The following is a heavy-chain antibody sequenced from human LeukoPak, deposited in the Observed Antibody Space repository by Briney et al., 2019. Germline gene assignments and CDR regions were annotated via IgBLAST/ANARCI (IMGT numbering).Heavy chain of an antibody. Sequence: ETLSLTCAVYGGSFSGYYWSWIRQPPGKGLEWIGEINHSGRTNYNPSLKSRVTISVDTSKNQFSLKLSSVTAADTAVYYCARLPNRAVADPYYFAYWGQGTLVTVSS. CDR2: INHSGRT. CDR3: ARLPNRAVADPYYFAY. J-gene: IGHJ4*02. D-gene: IGHD6-19*01. CDR1: GGSFSGYY. V-gene: IGHV4-34*01.